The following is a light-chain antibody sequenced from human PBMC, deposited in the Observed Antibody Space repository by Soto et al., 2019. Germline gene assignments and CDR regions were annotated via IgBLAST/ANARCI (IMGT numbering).Light chain of an antibody. J-gene: IGKJ3*01. Sequence: DIVMTQSPESLAVSLGERATINCKSSQSVLYSSNNNNYLAWYQQKPGQPPRLLIYWASTRESGVPDRFSGRGSGTDFTLTISSLQAEDVAVYYCQQYYDNPFTFGPGTKVDIK. CDR1: QSVLYSSNNNNY. CDR3: QQYYDNPFT. V-gene: IGKV4-1*01. CDR2: WAS.